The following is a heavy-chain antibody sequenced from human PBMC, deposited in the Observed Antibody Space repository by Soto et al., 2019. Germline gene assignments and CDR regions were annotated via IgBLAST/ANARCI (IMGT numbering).Heavy chain of an antibody. CDR1: GFTFSSYA. J-gene: IGHJ6*02. V-gene: IGHV3-23*01. CDR2: IGGSGGSP. Sequence: EVQLLESGGGLVQPGGSLRLSCAASGFTFSSYAMSWVPQAPGKGLEWVSAIGGSGGSPYYADSVKGRFTISIDNSKNTLYLQMNSLRAEDTAVYYCAKDQRAKKTGNGLWATYYYYYGMDVWGHGTTVTVSS. D-gene: IGHD1-1*01. CDR3: AKDQRAKKTGNGLWATYYYYYGMDV.